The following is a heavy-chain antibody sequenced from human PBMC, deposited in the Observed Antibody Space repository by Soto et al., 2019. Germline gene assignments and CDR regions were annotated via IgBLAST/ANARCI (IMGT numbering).Heavy chain of an antibody. Sequence: SVKVSCTASGGTFSSYTISWVRQAPGQGLEWMGRIIPILGIANYAQKFQGRVTITADKSTSTAYLQWSSLKASDTAMYYCARLTSSGYFDLWGRGTLVTVSS. D-gene: IGHD3-9*01. CDR2: IIPILGIA. CDR3: ARLTSSGYFDL. CDR1: GGTFSSYT. J-gene: IGHJ2*01. V-gene: IGHV1-69*02.